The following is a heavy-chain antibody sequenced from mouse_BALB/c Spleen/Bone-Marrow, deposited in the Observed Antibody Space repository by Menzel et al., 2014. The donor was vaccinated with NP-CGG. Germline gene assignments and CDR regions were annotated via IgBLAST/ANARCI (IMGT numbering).Heavy chain of an antibody. CDR3: AAGYAY. J-gene: IGHJ3*01. Sequence: VQLPQSGTVLVRPGASVKLSCKASGYTFTRSWMHWVKQRPGQGLEWIGEIHPNSGNTNYNEKFKGKATLTVDPSSSTAYVDLSSLASEGAAVCYCAAGYAYWGQGTLVTVSA. CDR1: GYTFTRSW. V-gene: IGHV1S130*01. CDR2: IHPNSGNT.